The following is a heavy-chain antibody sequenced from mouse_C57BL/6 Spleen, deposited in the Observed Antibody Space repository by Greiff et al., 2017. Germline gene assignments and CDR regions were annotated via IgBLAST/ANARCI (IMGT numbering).Heavy chain of an antibody. CDR3: ARTITTIYYYAMDY. CDR1: GYTFTDYN. V-gene: IGHV1-18*01. J-gene: IGHJ4*01. CDR2: INPNNGGT. Sequence: VQLKESGPELVKPGASVKIPCKASGYTFTDYNMDWVKQSHGKSLEWIGDINPNNGGTIYNQKFKGKATLTVDKSSSTAYMELRSLTSEDTAVYYCARTITTIYYYAMDYWGQGTSVTVSS. D-gene: IGHD2-4*01.